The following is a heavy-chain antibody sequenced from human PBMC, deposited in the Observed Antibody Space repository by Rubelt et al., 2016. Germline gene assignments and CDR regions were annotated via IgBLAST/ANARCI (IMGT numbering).Heavy chain of an antibody. CDR2: IIPILGIA. CDR3: ARDRLLDDSSGGDAFDI. Sequence: QVQLVQSGAEVKKPGSSVKVSCKASGGTFSSYAISWVRRAPGQGLEWMGRIIPILGIANYAQKFQGRVTITADKSTSTAYMELSSLRSEDTAVYYCARDRLLDDSSGGDAFDIWGQGTMVTVSS. J-gene: IGHJ3*02. CDR1: GGTFSSYA. D-gene: IGHD3-22*01. V-gene: IGHV1-69*04.